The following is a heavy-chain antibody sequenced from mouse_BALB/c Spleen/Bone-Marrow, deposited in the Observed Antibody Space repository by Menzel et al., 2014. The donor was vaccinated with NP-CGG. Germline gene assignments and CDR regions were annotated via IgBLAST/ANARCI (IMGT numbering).Heavy chain of an antibody. CDR3: TFLVKEDFAY. CDR2: IYPGNSDT. CDR1: GYSFTSYW. J-gene: IGHJ3*01. V-gene: IGHV1-5*01. Sequence: ESGTVLARPGASVKMSCKASGYSFTSYWMHWVKQRPGQGLEWIGAIYPGNSDTSYDQKFKGKAKLTAVTSASTAYMELSSLTNEGSAVYYCTFLVKEDFAYWGQGTLVTVSA. D-gene: IGHD2-10*02.